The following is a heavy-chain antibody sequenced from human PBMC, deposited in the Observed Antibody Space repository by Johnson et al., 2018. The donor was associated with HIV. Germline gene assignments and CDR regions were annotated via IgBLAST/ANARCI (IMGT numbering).Heavy chain of an antibody. J-gene: IGHJ3*02. CDR2: INWDGDST. V-gene: IGHV3-43D*03. Sequence: VQLVESGGVVVHPGGSLRLSCETSRFTFDDYAMHWVRQAPGKGLEWVSLINWDGDSTYYADSVKGRFTISRDNSKNTLYLQMNSLKADDTAVYYCARAYSYGAFDIWGQGTMVTVSS. CDR1: RFTFDDYA. CDR3: ARAYSYGAFDI. D-gene: IGHD5-18*01.